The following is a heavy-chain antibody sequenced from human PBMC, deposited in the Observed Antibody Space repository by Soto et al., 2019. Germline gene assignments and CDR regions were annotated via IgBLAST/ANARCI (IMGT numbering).Heavy chain of an antibody. D-gene: IGHD5-12*01. CDR1: GFTFSNAW. Sequence: GGSLRLSCAASGFTFSNAWMSWVRQAPGKGLEWVGRIKSKTDGGTTDYAAPVKGRFTISRDDSKNTLYLQMNSLKTEDTAVYYCTTDLRYSGYDEYYYYYMDVWGKGTTVTVSS. CDR3: TTDLRYSGYDEYYYYYMDV. V-gene: IGHV3-15*01. CDR2: IKSKTDGGTT. J-gene: IGHJ6*03.